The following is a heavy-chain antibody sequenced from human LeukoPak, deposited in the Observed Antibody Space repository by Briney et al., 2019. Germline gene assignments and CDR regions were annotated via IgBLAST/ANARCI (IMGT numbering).Heavy chain of an antibody. CDR3: ALHSTEATFDF. J-gene: IGHJ4*02. CDR1: GFTFSNAW. Sequence: PGGSLRLSCAASGFTFSNAWMTWVRQAPGKGLEWVGRIKSKVNGGTTDYAAPVEGRFTISRDDSKSTVYLQMNSLTTEDTAVYYCALHSTEATFDFWGQGTLVTVSS. CDR2: IKSKVNGGTT. D-gene: IGHD4-11*01. V-gene: IGHV3-15*01.